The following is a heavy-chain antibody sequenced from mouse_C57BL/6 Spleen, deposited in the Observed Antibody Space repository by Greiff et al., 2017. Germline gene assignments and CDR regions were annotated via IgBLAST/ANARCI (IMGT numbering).Heavy chain of an antibody. J-gene: IGHJ2*01. V-gene: IGHV1-18*01. Sequence: EVQLQESGPELVKPGASVKIPCKASGYTFTDYNMDWVKQSHGKSLEWIGDINPNNGGTIYNQKFKGKATLTVDKSSSTAYMELRSLTSEDTAVYYCARSGDGYYGKGFDYWGQGTTLTVSS. CDR3: ARSGDGYYGKGFDY. CDR2: INPNNGGT. D-gene: IGHD2-3*01. CDR1: GYTFTDYN.